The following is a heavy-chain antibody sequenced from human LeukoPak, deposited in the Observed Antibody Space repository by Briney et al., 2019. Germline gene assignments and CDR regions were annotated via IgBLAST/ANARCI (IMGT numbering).Heavy chain of an antibody. CDR2: INPSGSP. CDR1: GGSFSGYY. Sequence: SETLSLTCAVYGGSFSGYYWSWIRQPPGKGLEWIGEINPSGSPNYNPSLKSRVTISVDTSKNQFSLKLSSVTAADTAVYYCARGLRSAKADDIWGQGTMVIVSS. D-gene: IGHD2-2*01. CDR3: ARGLRSAKADDI. J-gene: IGHJ3*02. V-gene: IGHV4-34*01.